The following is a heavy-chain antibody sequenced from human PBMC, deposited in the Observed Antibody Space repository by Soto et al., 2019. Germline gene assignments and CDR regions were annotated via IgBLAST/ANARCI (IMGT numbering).Heavy chain of an antibody. J-gene: IGHJ4*02. CDR3: AKSGSYGDYKNDYFDY. V-gene: IGHV3-9*01. CDR2: ISWNSVDL. Sequence: GGSLRLSCEGSGFNFDDYAIHWVRQAPGKGLELVSGISWNSVDLGYADSVKGRFTISRDNAKNSLYLQMNSLRAEDTALYYCAKSGSYGDYKNDYFDYWGQGTLVTVSS. CDR1: GFNFDDYA. D-gene: IGHD4-17*01.